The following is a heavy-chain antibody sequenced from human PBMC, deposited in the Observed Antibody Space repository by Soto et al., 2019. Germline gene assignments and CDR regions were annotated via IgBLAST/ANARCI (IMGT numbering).Heavy chain of an antibody. CDR3: AKDSTAYSSSYDFDY. CDR1: GFTFSSYA. D-gene: IGHD6-6*01. V-gene: IGHV3-23*01. J-gene: IGHJ4*02. CDR2: ISGSGGST. Sequence: EVQLLESGGGLVQPGGSLRLSCAASGFTFSSYAMSWVRQAPGKGLEWVSAISGSGGSTYYADSVKGRFTISRDNSKNTLYLQLNSLRAEDTAVYYCAKDSTAYSSSYDFDYWGQGTLVTVSS.